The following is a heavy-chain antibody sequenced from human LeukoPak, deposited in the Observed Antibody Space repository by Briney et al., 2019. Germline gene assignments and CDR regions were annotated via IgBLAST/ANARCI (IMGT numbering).Heavy chain of an antibody. J-gene: IGHJ3*02. D-gene: IGHD3-22*01. V-gene: IGHV3-30*02. CDR2: IWYDASNK. Sequence: PGGSLRLSCAASGISFRSYGMHWVRQAPGKGLEWVTFIWYDASNKYYADSVKGRFTISRDNSKNTLYLQMNSLRAEDTAVYYCAKDLNSTYNYDSSGYEDAFDIWGQGTMVTVSS. CDR3: AKDLNSTYNYDSSGYEDAFDI. CDR1: GISFRSYG.